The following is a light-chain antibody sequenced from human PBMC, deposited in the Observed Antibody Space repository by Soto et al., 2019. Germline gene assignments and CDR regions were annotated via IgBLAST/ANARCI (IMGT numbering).Light chain of an antibody. V-gene: IGLV2-14*02. Sequence: QSALTQPASVSGSPGQSITISCTGTSSDVGSYNLVSWYQQHPDKAPKLMIYEVTNRPSGVSNRFSGSKSGNTASLTISGLQAEDEADYYCSSYTSTSTYVFGTGTKVTVL. CDR1: SSDVGSYNL. J-gene: IGLJ1*01. CDR2: EVT. CDR3: SSYTSTSTYV.